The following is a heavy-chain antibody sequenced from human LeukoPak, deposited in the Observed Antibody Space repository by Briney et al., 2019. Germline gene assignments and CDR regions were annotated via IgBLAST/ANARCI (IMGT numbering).Heavy chain of an antibody. J-gene: IGHJ4*02. Sequence: GGSLRLSCAASGFTFSNAWMSWVRQAPGKGLEWVGRIKSKTDGGTTDYAAPVKGRFTISRDDSKNTLYLQMNSLKTEDTAVYYCASRTGYYTYYFDYWGQGTLVTVSS. V-gene: IGHV3-15*01. CDR3: ASRTGYYTYYFDY. CDR2: IKSKTDGGTT. CDR1: GFTFSNAW. D-gene: IGHD3-22*01.